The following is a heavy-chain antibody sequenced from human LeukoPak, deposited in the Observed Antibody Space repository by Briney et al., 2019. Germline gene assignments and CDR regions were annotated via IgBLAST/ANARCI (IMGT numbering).Heavy chain of an antibody. Sequence: PSETLSLTCTVSGGSINSYYWSWIRQPPGKGLEWIGYIYYSGNTYYNPAFKSRVTISVDTSENQFSLMLSSVTAADTAGYYCARAVVEMASMIDYWGQGIVVSVSS. D-gene: IGHD5-24*01. J-gene: IGHJ4*02. CDR1: GGSINSYY. CDR2: IYYSGNT. V-gene: IGHV4-59*01. CDR3: ARAVVEMASMIDY.